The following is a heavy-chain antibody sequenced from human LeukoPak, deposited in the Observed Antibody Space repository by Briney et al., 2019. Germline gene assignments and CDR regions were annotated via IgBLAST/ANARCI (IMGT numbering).Heavy chain of an antibody. J-gene: IGHJ6*02. CDR2: IIPILGIA. D-gene: IGHD6-6*01. Sequence: ASVKVSCKASGGTFSSYAISWVRQAPGQGLEWMGRIIPILGIANYAQKFQGRVTITADKSTSTAYMELSSLRSEDTAVYYCARDRRIAARPYYYYGMDVWGQGTTVTVSS. V-gene: IGHV1-69*04. CDR1: GGTFSSYA. CDR3: ARDRRIAARPYYYYGMDV.